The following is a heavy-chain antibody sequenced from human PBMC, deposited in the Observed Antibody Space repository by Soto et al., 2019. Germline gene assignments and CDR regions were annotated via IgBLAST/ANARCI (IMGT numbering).Heavy chain of an antibody. V-gene: IGHV1-69*08. CDR2: IIPILGIA. Sequence: QVQLVQSGAEVKKPGSSVKVSCKASGGTFSSYTISWVRQAPGQGIEWMGRIIPILGIANYAQKFQGRVTITADKSTSTAYMELSSLRSEDTAVYYSARERQDSGGSTPMGYWGQGTLVTVSS. CDR3: ARERQDSGGSTPMGY. CDR1: GGTFSSYT. J-gene: IGHJ4*02. D-gene: IGHD2-15*01.